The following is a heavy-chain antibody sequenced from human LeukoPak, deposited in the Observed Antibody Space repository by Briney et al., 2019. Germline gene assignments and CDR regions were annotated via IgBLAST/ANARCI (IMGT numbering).Heavy chain of an antibody. CDR2: ISSSSSTI. V-gene: IGHV3-48*04. CDR1: GFTFSSYS. D-gene: IGHD6-13*01. J-gene: IGHJ4*02. CDR3: ARDVRVLVRAAAGSGFDY. Sequence: PGGSLRLSCAASGFTFSSYSMNWVRQAPGKGLEWVSYISSSSSTIYYADSVEGRFTISRDNAKNSLYLQMNSLRAEDTAVYYCARDVRVLVRAAAGSGFDYWGQGTLVTVSS.